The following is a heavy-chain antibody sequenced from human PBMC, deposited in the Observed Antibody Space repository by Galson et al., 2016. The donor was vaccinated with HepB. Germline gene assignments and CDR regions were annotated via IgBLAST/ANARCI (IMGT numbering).Heavy chain of an antibody. CDR3: ARDNLSTFDF. Sequence: SLRLSCAASGFTFSSYWMTWVRQAPGKGLEWVANIKRDATEIYYVDSVKGRFTISRDNAKNSLYLQMNSLRAEDTAVYYCARDNLSTFDFWGQGSLVTVSS. CDR1: GFTFSSYW. CDR2: IKRDATEI. D-gene: IGHD2/OR15-2a*01. J-gene: IGHJ4*02. V-gene: IGHV3-7*01.